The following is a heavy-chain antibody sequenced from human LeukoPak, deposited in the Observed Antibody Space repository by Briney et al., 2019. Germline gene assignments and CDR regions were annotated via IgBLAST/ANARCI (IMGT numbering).Heavy chain of an antibody. CDR1: GFTFSSYW. CDR2: INSDGSST. CDR3: ARDRYIAAAYYFYYMDV. J-gene: IGHJ6*03. Sequence: GGSLRLSCAASGFTFSSYWMHWVRQAPGKGLVWVSRINSDGSSTSYADSVKGRFTISRDNAKNMLYLQMDSLRAEDTAVYYCARDRYIAAAYYFYYMDVWGKGTTVTVSS. D-gene: IGHD6-6*01. V-gene: IGHV3-74*01.